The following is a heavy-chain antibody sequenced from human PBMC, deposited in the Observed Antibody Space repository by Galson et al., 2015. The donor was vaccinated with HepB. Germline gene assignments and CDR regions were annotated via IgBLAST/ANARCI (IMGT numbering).Heavy chain of an antibody. D-gene: IGHD3-3*01. V-gene: IGHV3-15*07. CDR3: TTTLYDFWSGYYND. J-gene: IGHJ4*02. Sequence: SLRLSCAASGFTFSSYDMHWVRQATGKGLEWVGRIKSKTDGGTTDYAAPVKGRFTISRDDSKNTLYLQMNSLKTEDTAVYYCTTTLYDFWSGYYNDWGQGTLVTVSS. CDR1: GFTFSSYD. CDR2: IKSKTDGGTT.